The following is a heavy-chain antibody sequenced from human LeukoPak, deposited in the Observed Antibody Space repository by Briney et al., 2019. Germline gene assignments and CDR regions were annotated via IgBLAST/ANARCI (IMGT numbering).Heavy chain of an antibody. CDR1: GFTFSSYA. J-gene: IGHJ4*02. CDR2: MSVVGGST. D-gene: IGHD3/OR15-3a*01. Sequence: GGSLRLSCVVSGFTFSSYAMSWVRQAPGKGLEWVSAMSVVGGSTNYADSVKGRFTISRDNFKNTLYLQMNSLRAEDTAVYYCAKDRGVIFDSYFDYWGQGTLVTVSS. CDR3: AKDRGVIFDSYFDY. V-gene: IGHV3-23*01.